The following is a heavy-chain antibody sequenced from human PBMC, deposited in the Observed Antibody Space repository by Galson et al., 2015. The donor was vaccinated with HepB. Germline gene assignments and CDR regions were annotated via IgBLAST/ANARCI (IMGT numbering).Heavy chain of an antibody. CDR1: GFTFSDFY. J-gene: IGHJ4*01. Sequence: SLRLSCAGSGFTFSDFYMNWIRQAPGKGLEWVSYVHSSSLYSNYGDSVKGRFIISRDNSRNTLYLQMDSLRIEDTAVYYCARFLRSAFTFDFWGHGTLVTVSS. CDR3: ARFLRSAFTFDF. D-gene: IGHD3-3*01. V-gene: IGHV3-11*06. CDR2: VHSSSLYS.